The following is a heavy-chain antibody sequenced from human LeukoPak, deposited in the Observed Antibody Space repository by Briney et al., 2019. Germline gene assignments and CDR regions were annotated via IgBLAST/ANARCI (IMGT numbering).Heavy chain of an antibody. CDR3: ARGLGGLLEWLWFLDY. CDR1: GFTFSSYW. V-gene: IGHV3-7*01. CDR2: IKQDGSEK. Sequence: GGSLRLSCAASGFTFSSYWMSWVRQAPGKGLKCVANIKQDGSEKYYVDSVKGRFTISRDNAKNSLYLQMNSLRAEDTAVYYCARGLGGLLEWLWFLDYWGQGTLVTVSS. J-gene: IGHJ4*02. D-gene: IGHD3-3*01.